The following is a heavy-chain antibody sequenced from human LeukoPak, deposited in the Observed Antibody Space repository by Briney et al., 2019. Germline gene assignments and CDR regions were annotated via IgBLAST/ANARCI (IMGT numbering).Heavy chain of an antibody. Sequence: SVKVSCKASGGTFSSYAISWVRQAPGQGLERMGGIIPIFGTANYAQKFKGRVTITADESTSTAYMELSSLRSEDTAVYYCARDLSTIFGVVNQYYYMDVWGKGTTVTVSS. V-gene: IGHV1-69*13. CDR1: GGTFSSYA. J-gene: IGHJ6*03. D-gene: IGHD3-3*01. CDR3: ARDLSTIFGVVNQYYYMDV. CDR2: IIPIFGTA.